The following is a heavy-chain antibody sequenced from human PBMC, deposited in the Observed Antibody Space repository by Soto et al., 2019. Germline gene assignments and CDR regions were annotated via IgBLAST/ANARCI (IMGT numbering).Heavy chain of an antibody. V-gene: IGHV3-23*01. J-gene: IGHJ4*02. D-gene: IGHD3-3*02. CDR1: GINFLTYA. Sequence: DVQLLESGGGLVQPGGSLRFSCAAPGINFLTYAMAWVRQAPGKGLEWVSVISSSGITYYADSVKGRFTISRDISNSTLFLQMNSLRVEDTAVYYCTKMGTSIWYMDCFDYWGRGSRVTVSS. CDR2: ISSSGIT. CDR3: TKMGTSIWYMDCFDY.